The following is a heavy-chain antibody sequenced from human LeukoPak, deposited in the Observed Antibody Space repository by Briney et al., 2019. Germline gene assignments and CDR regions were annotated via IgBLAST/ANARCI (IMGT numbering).Heavy chain of an antibody. CDR2: LSHIGAT. CDR1: GSSITSVSY. Sequence: SETLSLTRSVSGSSITSVSYWDWIRQAPEKGLEWIGSLSHIGATYYNPYLTSRLSTSVDTSNNRFSLTLRSVTAADTAVYYCARVGSSKSHYDYWGPGTLVTVSS. V-gene: IGHV4-38-2*02. J-gene: IGHJ4*02. D-gene: IGHD3-10*01. CDR3: ARVGSSKSHYDY.